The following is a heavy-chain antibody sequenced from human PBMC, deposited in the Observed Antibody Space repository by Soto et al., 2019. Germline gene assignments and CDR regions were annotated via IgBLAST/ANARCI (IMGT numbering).Heavy chain of an antibody. Sequence: QVQLVESGGGVVQPGRSLRLSCAASGFTFSNYGMHWVRQAPGKGLEWVAVISYDGSNKYYADSVKGRFTTSRDNSKNTLYLQMNSLRAEDTAVYYCAKDLSIGVVTAIPGYWGQGTLVTVSS. CDR3: AKDLSIGVVTAIPGY. V-gene: IGHV3-30*18. J-gene: IGHJ4*02. CDR1: GFTFSNYG. D-gene: IGHD2-21*02. CDR2: ISYDGSNK.